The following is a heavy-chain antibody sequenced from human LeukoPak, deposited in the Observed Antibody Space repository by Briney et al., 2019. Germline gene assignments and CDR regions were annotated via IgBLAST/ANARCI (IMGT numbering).Heavy chain of an antibody. V-gene: IGHV3-23*01. D-gene: IGHD5-12*01. J-gene: IGHJ4*02. CDR3: AKVPQSGFPYYFDC. CDR2: ITGSGGST. CDR1: GFPFSSYA. Sequence: GGSLRLSCAASGFPFSSYAMSWVRQAPGKGLEWVSVITGSGGSTYYADSVKGRFTISRDNSKNTLYLQMNSLRAEDTAAYYCAKVPQSGFPYYFDCWGQGTLVTVSS.